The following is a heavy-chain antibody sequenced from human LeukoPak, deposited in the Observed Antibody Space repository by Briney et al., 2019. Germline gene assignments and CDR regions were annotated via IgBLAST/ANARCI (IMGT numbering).Heavy chain of an antibody. CDR3: AKAGAVVVVVAKFFDY. CDR2: ISYDGSNK. J-gene: IGHJ4*02. V-gene: IGHV3-30*04. Sequence: GSLRLSCAASGFTFSSYAMHWVRQAPGKGLEWVAVISYDGSNKYYADSVKGRFTISRDNSKNTLYLQMNSLRAEDTAVYYCAKAGAVVVVVAKFFDYWGQGTLVTVSS. D-gene: IGHD2-15*01. CDR1: GFTFSSYA.